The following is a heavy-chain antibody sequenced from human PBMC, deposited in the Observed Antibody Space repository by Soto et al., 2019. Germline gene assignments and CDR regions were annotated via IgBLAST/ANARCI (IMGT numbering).Heavy chain of an antibody. CDR3: YIWCGEYGGS. Sequence: DVQLVESGGGLVQPGGSLKLSCAASGFTFSGSTIHWVRQASGKGLEWVGRIRSKPNSYATAYAASVKDRFTISRDDSKNTAYLQMDGLKTDDTAVYFCYIWCGEYGGSWGQGTLVTVSS. J-gene: IGHJ5*02. D-gene: IGHD3-10*01. CDR2: IRSKPNSYAT. V-gene: IGHV3-73*01. CDR1: GFTFSGST.